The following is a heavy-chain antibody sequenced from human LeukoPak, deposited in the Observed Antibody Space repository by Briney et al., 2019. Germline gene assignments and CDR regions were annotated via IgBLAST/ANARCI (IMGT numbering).Heavy chain of an antibody. Sequence: GGSLRLSCAASGFAFGTYGMHWVRQTPGKGLEWVAVIWYDGTYKYYADSVKGRFTISRDNSKKTLYLQMNRLRAEDTAVFYCAKDRMGATYVLDSWGQGTLVIVSS. D-gene: IGHD1-26*01. CDR1: GFAFGTYG. CDR2: IWYDGTYK. V-gene: IGHV3-33*06. CDR3: AKDRMGATYVLDS. J-gene: IGHJ4*02.